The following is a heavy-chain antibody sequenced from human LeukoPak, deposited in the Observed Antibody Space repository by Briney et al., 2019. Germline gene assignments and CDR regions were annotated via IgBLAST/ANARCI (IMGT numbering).Heavy chain of an antibody. CDR1: GGSISTSDYY. V-gene: IGHV4-39*01. CDR3: ARLRRANSFRSGLFDP. D-gene: IGHD3-10*01. CDR2: LYYSGST. Sequence: PSETLSLTCTVSGGSISTSDYYWGWIRQPPGKGLEWIGSLYYSGSTYYNPSLKSRVTISVDTSKNQVSLRLSSVAAADTSVYYCARLRRANSFRSGLFDPWGQGTLVTVSS. J-gene: IGHJ5*02.